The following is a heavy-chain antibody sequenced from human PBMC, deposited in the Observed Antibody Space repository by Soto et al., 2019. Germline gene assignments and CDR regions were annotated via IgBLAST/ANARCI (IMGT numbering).Heavy chain of an antibody. J-gene: IGHJ4*02. CDR1: GFTFSSCA. V-gene: IGHV3-23*01. Sequence: EVQLLESGGGLVQPGGSLRLSCAASGFTFSSCAMSWVRQAPGKGLEWVSAISGSGGSTYYADSVKGRFTISRDNSKNTRYREMNSLRAEDTAVYYCAKEIAVAGPSYFDFWGQGTLGTVCS. D-gene: IGHD6-19*01. CDR3: AKEIAVAGPSYFDF. CDR2: ISGSGGST.